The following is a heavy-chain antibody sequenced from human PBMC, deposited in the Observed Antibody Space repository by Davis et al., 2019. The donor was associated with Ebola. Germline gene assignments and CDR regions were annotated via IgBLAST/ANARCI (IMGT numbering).Heavy chain of an antibody. CDR2: MNPNSGNT. D-gene: IGHD4-23*01. J-gene: IGHJ3*02. CDR3: ARVGETTVVTFNDAFDI. CDR1: GYTFTSYD. Sequence: ASVKVSCKASGYTFTSYDINWVRQATGQGLEWMGWMNPNSGNTGYAQKFQGRVTITADKSTSTAYMELSSLRSEDTAVYYCARVGETTVVTFNDAFDIWGQGTMVTVSS. V-gene: IGHV1-8*01.